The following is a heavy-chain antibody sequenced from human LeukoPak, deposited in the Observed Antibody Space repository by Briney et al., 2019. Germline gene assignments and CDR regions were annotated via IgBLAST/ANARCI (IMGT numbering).Heavy chain of an antibody. CDR2: IYYSGST. Sequence: SETLSLTCTVSGGSISSYYWSWIRQPPRKGLEWIGYIYYSGSTNYNPSLKSRVTISVDTSKNQFSLKLSSVTAADTAVYYCARLPYYYGMDVWGQGTTVAVSS. CDR1: GGSISSYY. J-gene: IGHJ6*02. V-gene: IGHV4-59*08. CDR3: ARLPYYYGMDV.